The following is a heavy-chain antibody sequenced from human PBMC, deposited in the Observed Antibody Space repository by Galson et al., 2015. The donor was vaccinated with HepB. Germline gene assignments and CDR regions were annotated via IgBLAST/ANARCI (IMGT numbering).Heavy chain of an antibody. V-gene: IGHV1-2*06. CDR3: ARHPNMGLDY. CDR1: GYTFTDFY. D-gene: IGHD3-16*01. Sequence: SVKVSCKASGYTFTDFYMHWVRQAPGQGLEWMGRVNPNSGGANYAQKFQGRVTLTKDTSISTAYMELSSLRSADTAVYYCARHPNMGLDYWGQGTLVTVAS. CDR2: VNPNSGGA. J-gene: IGHJ4*02.